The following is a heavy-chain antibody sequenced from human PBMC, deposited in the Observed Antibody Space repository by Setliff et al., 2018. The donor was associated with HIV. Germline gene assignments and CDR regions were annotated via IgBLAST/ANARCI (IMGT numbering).Heavy chain of an antibody. D-gene: IGHD4-17*01. CDR2: INAGNGNT. V-gene: IGHV1-3*01. CDR3: ARVIDYGVLYWSYYMDV. J-gene: IGHJ6*03. CDR1: GYTFTTYA. Sequence: ASVKVSCKASGYTFTTYAIHWVRQAPGQRLEFMGWINAGNGNTKYSQRFQGRVTITIDTSASTAYMELSSLRSEDTAVYYCARVIDYGVLYWSYYMDVWGKGTTVTVSS.